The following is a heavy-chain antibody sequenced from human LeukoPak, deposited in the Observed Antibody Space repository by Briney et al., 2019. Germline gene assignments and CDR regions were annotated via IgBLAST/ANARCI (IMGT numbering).Heavy chain of an antibody. CDR1: GFTFSSYD. J-gene: IGHJ4*02. Sequence: GGSLRLSCAASGFTFSSYDLHWVRQAPGKGLEWVAVIWYDGSNKYYADSVKGRFTISRDNSKNTLYLQMNSLRAEDTAVYYCARGCSSTSCYVFDYWGQGTLVTVSS. V-gene: IGHV3-33*01. D-gene: IGHD2-2*01. CDR2: IWYDGSNK. CDR3: ARGCSSTSCYVFDY.